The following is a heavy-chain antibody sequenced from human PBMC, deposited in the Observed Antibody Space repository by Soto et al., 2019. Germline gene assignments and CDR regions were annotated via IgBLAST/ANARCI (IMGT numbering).Heavy chain of an antibody. Sequence: EVQLVESGGGLVQPGRSLRLSCAASGFTFDDYAMHWVRQAPGKGLEWVSGISWNSGSIGYADSVKGRFTISRDNAKNSLYRQMNSLRAEDTALYYCAKDMSSGYCSSTSCNRGPFDYWGQGTLVTVSS. CDR2: ISWNSGSI. CDR3: AKDMSSGYCSSTSCNRGPFDY. V-gene: IGHV3-9*01. CDR1: GFTFDDYA. J-gene: IGHJ4*02. D-gene: IGHD2-2*01.